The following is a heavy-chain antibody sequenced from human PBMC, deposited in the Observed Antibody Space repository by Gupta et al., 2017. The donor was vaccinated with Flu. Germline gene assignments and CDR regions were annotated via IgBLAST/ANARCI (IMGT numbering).Heavy chain of an antibody. CDR3: ARDLQLPTLYYYYGMDV. CDR2: ISSSSSYI. D-gene: IGHD2-2*01. J-gene: IGHJ6*02. CDR1: GFTFSSYS. V-gene: IGHV3-21*01. Sequence: EVQLVESGGGLVKPGGSLRLSCAASGFTFSSYSMNWVRQAPGKGLEWVSSISSSSSYIYYADSVKGRFTISRDNAKNSLYLQMNSLRAEDTAVYYCARDLQLPTLYYYYGMDVWGQGTTVTVSS.